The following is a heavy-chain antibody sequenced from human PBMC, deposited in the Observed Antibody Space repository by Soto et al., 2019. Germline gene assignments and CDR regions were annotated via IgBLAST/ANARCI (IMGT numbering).Heavy chain of an antibody. J-gene: IGHJ4*02. CDR2: INHSGST. CDR1: GGSFSGYY. D-gene: IGHD6-19*01. V-gene: IGHV4-34*01. CDR3: AVEIAVAGSDY. Sequence: QVQLQQWGAGLLKPSETLSLTCAVYGGSFSGYYWSWIRQPPGKGLEWIGEINHSGSTNYNPSIKSRVTISVDKSQNQCSLQLSSVTAADTAVYYCAVEIAVAGSDYWGQGTLVTVSS.